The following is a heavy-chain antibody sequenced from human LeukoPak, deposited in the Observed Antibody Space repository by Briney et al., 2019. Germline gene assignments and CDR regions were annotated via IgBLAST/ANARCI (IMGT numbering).Heavy chain of an antibody. CDR2: IYYGGYA. CDR1: GGSISSYY. Sequence: SETLSLTCTVSGGSISSYYWSWIRQPPGKGLEWIGSIYYGGYAYYNPSLKSRVTISVDTSKNQFSLKLSSVTAADTAIYYCQSRFLEWLLDYWGQGTLVTVSS. J-gene: IGHJ4*02. CDR3: QSRFLEWLLDY. V-gene: IGHV4-59*05. D-gene: IGHD3-3*01.